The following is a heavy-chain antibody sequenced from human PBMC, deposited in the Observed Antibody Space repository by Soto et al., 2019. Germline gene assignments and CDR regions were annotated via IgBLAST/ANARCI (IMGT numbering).Heavy chain of an antibody. Sequence: ASVKVSCKASGYTFTSYAMHWVRQAPGQRLEWMGWINAGNGNTKYSQKFQGRVTITRDTSASTAYMELSSLRSEDTAVYYCARGGGYSSSRYTYYYYYYMDVWGKGTTVTVSS. V-gene: IGHV1-3*01. J-gene: IGHJ6*03. CDR3: ARGGGYSSSRYTYYYYYYMDV. CDR2: INAGNGNT. D-gene: IGHD6-13*01. CDR1: GYTFTSYA.